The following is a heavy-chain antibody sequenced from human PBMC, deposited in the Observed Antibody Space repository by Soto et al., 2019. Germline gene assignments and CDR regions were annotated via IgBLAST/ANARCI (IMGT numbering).Heavy chain of an antibody. D-gene: IGHD3-22*01. CDR3: AKNPGYYYDSTGYHFDY. V-gene: IGHV3-23*01. CDR2: ISYGGGTT. CDR1: GFTFSNYA. J-gene: IGHJ4*02. Sequence: GGSLRPSCAASGFTFSNYAMSLVRQAPGKGLEWVSAISYGGGTTYYADSVKGRFTISRDNSKNTLYLQMNSLRAEDTAVYYCAKNPGYYYDSTGYHFDYWGQGTLVNVSS.